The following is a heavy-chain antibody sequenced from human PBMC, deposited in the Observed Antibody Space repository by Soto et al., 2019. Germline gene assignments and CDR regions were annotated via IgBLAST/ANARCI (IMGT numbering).Heavy chain of an antibody. CDR2: IYYSGST. J-gene: IGHJ4*02. CDR1: GGSISSYY. D-gene: IGHD2-2*01. Sequence: PSETLSLTCTVSGGSISSYYWSWIRQPPGKGLEWIGYIYYSGSTNYNPSLKSRVTISVDTSKNQFSLKLSSVTAADTAVYYCARESRSTIDYWGQGTLVTVSS. V-gene: IGHV4-59*01. CDR3: ARESRSTIDY.